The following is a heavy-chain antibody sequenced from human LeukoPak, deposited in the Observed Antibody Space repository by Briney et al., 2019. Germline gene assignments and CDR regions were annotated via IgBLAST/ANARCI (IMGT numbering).Heavy chain of an antibody. CDR1: GYSFTSYW. V-gene: IGHV5-10-1*01. J-gene: IGHJ6*02. CDR3: ARGRNCSSTSFYPWGV. CDR2: IDPSDSYT. D-gene: IGHD2-2*01. Sequence: GASLRISCKGSGYSFTSYWISWVRQMPGKGLEWMGRIDPSDSYTNYSPSFQGHVTISADKSISTAYLQWSSLKASDTAMYYCARGRNCSSTSFYPWGVWGQGTTVTVSS.